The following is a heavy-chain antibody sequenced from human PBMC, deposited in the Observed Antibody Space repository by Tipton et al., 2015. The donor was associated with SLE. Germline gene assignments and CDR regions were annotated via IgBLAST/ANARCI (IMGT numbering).Heavy chain of an antibody. CDR1: GGSISGFY. J-gene: IGHJ4*02. CDR3: ARGEWWTGDVDY. D-gene: IGHD2-15*01. CDR2: MFYSGRT. V-gene: IGHV4-59*12. Sequence: TLSLTCTVSGGSISGFYWSWIRQPPGKGLEWIGSMFYSGRTYYNPSLKSRVSISVDTSKNQFFLKLSSVTAADTAVYYCARGEWWTGDVDYWGQGTLVTVSS.